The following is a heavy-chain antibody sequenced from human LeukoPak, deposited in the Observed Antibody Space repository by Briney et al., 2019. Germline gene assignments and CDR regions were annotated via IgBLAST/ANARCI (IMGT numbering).Heavy chain of an antibody. CDR2: LYSDGNT. CDR1: GFTVITND. D-gene: IGHD1-14*01. CDR3: ARGVEPLAANTLAY. V-gene: IGHV3-53*01. Sequence: GALRLSCAASGFTVITNDMTWVRQAPGKGLEWVSVLYSDGNTKYADSVQGRFTISRDNSKNTLYLEMNSLSHDDTAVYYCARGVEPLAANTLAYWGQGTLVTVSS. J-gene: IGHJ4*02.